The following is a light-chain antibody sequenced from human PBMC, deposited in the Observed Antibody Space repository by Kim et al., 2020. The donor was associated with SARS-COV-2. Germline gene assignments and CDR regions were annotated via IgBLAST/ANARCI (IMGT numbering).Light chain of an antibody. J-gene: IGLJ3*02. CDR3: AAWDDSLNTWV. V-gene: IGLV1-44*01. CDR2: SNN. Sequence: ELTQPPSASGTPGQRVTISCSGSRSNIGSNTVNWYQQLPGTAPKLLIYSNNLRPSGVPDRFSGSKSGTSASLAISGLQSEDEADYYCAAWDDSLNTWVFGGGTKVTVL. CDR1: RSNIGSNT.